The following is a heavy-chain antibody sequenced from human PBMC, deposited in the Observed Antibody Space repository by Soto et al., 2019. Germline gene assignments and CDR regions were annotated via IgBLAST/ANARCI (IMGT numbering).Heavy chain of an antibody. J-gene: IGHJ6*02. V-gene: IGHV3-48*02. D-gene: IGHD2-15*01. Sequence: GGSLRLSCAASGFTFRSYSMNLVRQAPGKGLEWVSYISSSNRTINYADSVKGRFIISRDNAKNSLYLQMHSLRDEDTAVYYCAREGWPLLQTGMDVWGQGTTVTVSS. CDR1: GFTFRSYS. CDR3: AREGWPLLQTGMDV. CDR2: ISSSNRTI.